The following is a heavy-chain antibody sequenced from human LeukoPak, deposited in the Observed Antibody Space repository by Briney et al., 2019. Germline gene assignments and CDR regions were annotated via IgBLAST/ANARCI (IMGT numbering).Heavy chain of an antibody. V-gene: IGHV4-59*01. CDR2: IYYSGST. Sequence: PSETLSLTCTVSGGSISSYYWSWIRQPPGKGLEWIGYIYYSGSTNYNPSLKSRVTISVDTSKNQFSLKLSSVTAADTAVYYCARGIAAAQFIDYYFDYWGQGTLVTVSS. D-gene: IGHD6-13*01. J-gene: IGHJ4*02. CDR1: GGSISSYY. CDR3: ARGIAAAQFIDYYFDY.